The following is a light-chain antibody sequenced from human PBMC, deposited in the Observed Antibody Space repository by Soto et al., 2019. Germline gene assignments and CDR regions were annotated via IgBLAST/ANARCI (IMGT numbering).Light chain of an antibody. CDR1: QSISSY. V-gene: IGKV1-39*01. CDR2: AAS. J-gene: IGKJ4*01. CDR3: QQYVSSPLT. Sequence: DIQMTQSPSSLSASVGDRVTITCRASQSISSYLNWYQQKPGKAPKLLIYAASSLQSGVPSRFSGSGSGTDFTLTISSLQPEDFAVYYCQQYVSSPLTFGGGTKVEIK.